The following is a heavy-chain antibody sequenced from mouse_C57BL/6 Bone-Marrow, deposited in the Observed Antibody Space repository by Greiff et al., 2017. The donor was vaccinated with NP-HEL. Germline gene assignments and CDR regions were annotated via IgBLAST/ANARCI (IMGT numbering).Heavy chain of an antibody. Sequence: VQLQPSWAALVRPGASVTLSCTASGFHIKDDYMHLVQQRPEQGLELIGWIAPENGDTEYASKFQGKATITADTSSNTAYLQLSSLTSEDTAVYYCTTLGDYFDYWGQGTTLTVSS. CDR1: GFHIKDDY. J-gene: IGHJ2*01. CDR2: IAPENGDT. CDR3: TTLGDYFDY. V-gene: IGHV14-4*01. D-gene: IGHD4-1*01.